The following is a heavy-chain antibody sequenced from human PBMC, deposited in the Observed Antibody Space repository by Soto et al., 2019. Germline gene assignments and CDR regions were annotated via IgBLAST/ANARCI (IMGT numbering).Heavy chain of an antibody. CDR3: ARDEANWGSGAFDI. CDR1: GGSISSGGYY. Sequence: SETLSLTCTVSGGSISSGGYYWSWIRQHPGKGLEWIGYIYYSGSTYYNPSLKSRVTISVDTSKNQFSLKLSSVTAADTAVYYCARDEANWGSGAFDIWGQGTMVTVSS. D-gene: IGHD7-27*01. J-gene: IGHJ3*02. CDR2: IYYSGST. V-gene: IGHV4-31*03.